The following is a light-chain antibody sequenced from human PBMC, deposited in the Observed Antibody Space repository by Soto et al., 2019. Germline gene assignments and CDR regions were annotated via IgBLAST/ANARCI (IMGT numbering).Light chain of an antibody. J-gene: IGKJ1*01. CDR1: QSISRW. V-gene: IGKV1-5*01. CDR2: DAS. CDR3: QHYDNYPWT. Sequence: DIQMTQSPSTLSAYVGDSVTITCRASQSISRWLALYQQKPGRAPKLLIYDASSLEGGVPSRFRGSGSGTEFTLTISGLQPDDFATYYCQHYDNYPWTFGQGTKVEI.